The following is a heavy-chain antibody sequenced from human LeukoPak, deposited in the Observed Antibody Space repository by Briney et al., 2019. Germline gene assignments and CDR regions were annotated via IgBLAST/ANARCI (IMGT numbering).Heavy chain of an antibody. CDR1: GGSISSYY. J-gene: IGHJ5*02. D-gene: IGHD2-21*02. Sequence: SETLSLTCTVSGGSISSYYWSWIRRPPGKGLEWIGYIYNSGSTNYNPSLKSRVTISVDTSKNQFSLKLSSVTAADTAVYYCADYTYCGGDCYSSWFDPWGQGTLVTVSS. CDR2: IYNSGST. CDR3: ADYTYCGGDCYSSWFDP. V-gene: IGHV4-59*01.